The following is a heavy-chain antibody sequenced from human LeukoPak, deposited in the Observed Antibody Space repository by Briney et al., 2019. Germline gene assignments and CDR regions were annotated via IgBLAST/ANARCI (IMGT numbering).Heavy chain of an antibody. CDR2: ISSSGSTI. V-gene: IGHV3-11*04. Sequence: PGGSLRLSCAASGFTVSSNYMSWVRQAPGKGLEWVSYISSSGSTIYYADSVKGRFTISRDNAKNSLYLQMNSLRAEDTAVYYCAELGITMIGGVWGQGTLVTVSS. J-gene: IGHJ4*02. CDR1: GFTVSSNY. D-gene: IGHD3-10*02. CDR3: AELGITMIGGV.